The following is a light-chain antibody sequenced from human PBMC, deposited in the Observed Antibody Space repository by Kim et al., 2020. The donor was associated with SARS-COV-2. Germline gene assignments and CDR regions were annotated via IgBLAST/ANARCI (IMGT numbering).Light chain of an antibody. Sequence: SSELTQDPAVSLALGQTVWITCQVDTLRDFYPMWYQQKAVQAPVLVIYGQHNRPSGIPDRFSGSKSGNTASLIITGAQVEDEAHYYCSSRDGGGNHWVFGGGTKVTVL. CDR2: GQH. V-gene: IGLV3-19*01. CDR3: SSRDGGGNHWV. J-gene: IGLJ3*02. CDR1: TLRDFY.